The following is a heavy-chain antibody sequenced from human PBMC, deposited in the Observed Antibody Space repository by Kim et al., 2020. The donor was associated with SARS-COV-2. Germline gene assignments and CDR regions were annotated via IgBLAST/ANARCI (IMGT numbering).Heavy chain of an antibody. CDR1: GGSVSGYY. CDR2: IKHSGST. V-gene: IGHV4-34*01. D-gene: IGHD4-4*01. Sequence: SETLSLTCAVYGGSVSGYYWSWIRQPQGKGLEWIGEIKHSGSTNYNPSLKSRVTISVDTSKNQFSLKMRTVTAADTAVDYCARGAASNHCYFDLWGRGTL. CDR3: ARGAASNHCYFDL. J-gene: IGHJ2*01.